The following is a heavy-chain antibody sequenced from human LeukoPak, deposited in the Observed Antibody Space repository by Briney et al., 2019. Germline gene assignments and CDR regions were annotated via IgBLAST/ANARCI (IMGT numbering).Heavy chain of an antibody. D-gene: IGHD3-22*01. Sequence: GASVKVSCKASGYSFTTYGISWVRQAPGQGLEWMGWINPNSGGTNYAQKFQGRVIMTRDTSISTAYMELSRLRSDDTAVYYCARDPGDSSGLYFDYWGQGTLVTVSS. J-gene: IGHJ4*02. V-gene: IGHV1-2*02. CDR1: GYSFTTYG. CDR3: ARDPGDSSGLYFDY. CDR2: INPNSGGT.